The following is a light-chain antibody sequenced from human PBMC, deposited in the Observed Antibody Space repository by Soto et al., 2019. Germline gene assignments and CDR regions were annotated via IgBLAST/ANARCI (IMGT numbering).Light chain of an antibody. CDR1: QSVSSSY. CDR3: QQYGSSPFT. Sequence: EIVLTQSPGTLSLSPGERATLSCRASQSVSSSYLAWYQQKPGQAPRLLIYGASSRATGIPDRFSGSGSGKDFTLTISRLEPEDFAVYYCQQYGSSPFTFG. CDR2: GAS. J-gene: IGKJ3*01. V-gene: IGKV3-20*01.